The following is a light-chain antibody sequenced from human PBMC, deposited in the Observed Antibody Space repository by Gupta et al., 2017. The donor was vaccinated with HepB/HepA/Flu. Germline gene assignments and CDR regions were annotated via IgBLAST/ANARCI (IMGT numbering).Light chain of an antibody. Sequence: EIMLTQSPATLSLSPGERATLSCRASQTVNGYLAWYQQKPGQAPRLLIYDASSRANGIKARFRGSGDETDFTLTINSREPEDFAVYYCQQRNYGHHTWTFGEGTKVEIK. CDR1: QTVNGY. V-gene: IGKV3-11*01. J-gene: IGKJ1*01. CDR2: DAS. CDR3: QQRNYGHHTWT.